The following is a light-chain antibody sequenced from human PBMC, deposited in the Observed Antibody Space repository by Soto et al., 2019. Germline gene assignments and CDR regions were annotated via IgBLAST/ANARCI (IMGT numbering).Light chain of an antibody. CDR3: CSYGDTGTVL. V-gene: IGLV2-23*01. CDR2: KVN. CDR1: SSDVGNYDL. Sequence: QSVLTQPASVSGSPGQSITISCTGTSSDVGNYDLVSWYQQNPGKAPKLIIYKVNQRPSGVSDRFSGSKSGNTASLTISGFQAEDEAVYSCCSYGDTGTVLFGVGTKLTVL. J-gene: IGLJ2*01.